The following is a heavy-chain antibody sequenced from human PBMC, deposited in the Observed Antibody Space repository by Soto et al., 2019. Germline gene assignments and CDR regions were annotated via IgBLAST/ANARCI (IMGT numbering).Heavy chain of an antibody. CDR3: ARGASPIYDSSGQFDY. V-gene: IGHV3-30-3*01. Sequence: QVQLVESGGGVVQPGRSLRLSCAASGFTFSSYAMHWVRQAPGKGLEWVAVISYDGSNKYYADSVKGRFTISRDNFKNTLYLQMNSLRAEDTAVYYCARGASPIYDSSGQFDYWGQGTLVTVSS. D-gene: IGHD3-22*01. CDR2: ISYDGSNK. CDR1: GFTFSSYA. J-gene: IGHJ4*02.